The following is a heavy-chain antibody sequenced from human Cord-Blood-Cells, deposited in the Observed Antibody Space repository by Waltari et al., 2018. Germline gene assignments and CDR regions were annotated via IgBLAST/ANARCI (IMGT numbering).Heavy chain of an antibody. CDR3: AREGRIAAAGTDY. J-gene: IGHJ4*02. CDR2: ISSSGSTI. Sequence: EVQLVESGGGLVHPGGSLRLSCAASGFPFSSYEMNWVRQAPGKGLEWVSYISSSGSTIYYADSVKGRFTISRDNAKNSLYLQMNSLRAEDTAVYYCAREGRIAAAGTDYWGQGTLVTVSS. CDR1: GFPFSSYE. V-gene: IGHV3-48*03. D-gene: IGHD6-13*01.